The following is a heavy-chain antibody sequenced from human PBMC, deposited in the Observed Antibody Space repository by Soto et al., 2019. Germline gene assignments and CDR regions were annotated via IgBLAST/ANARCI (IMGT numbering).Heavy chain of an antibody. Sequence: QVQLVQSGAEVKKPGSSVKVSCKAFGGTFSTYAVSWVRQAPGQGLEWVGGIIPSTCSTNHAQKFQGRVTITADESTRTVYMELPSRRSDDTAVYYGARGGSSSDYWGQGTLVTVSS. CDR3: ARGGSSSDY. J-gene: IGHJ4*02. CDR1: GGTFSTYA. D-gene: IGHD6-13*01. V-gene: IGHV1-69*12. CDR2: IIPSTCST.